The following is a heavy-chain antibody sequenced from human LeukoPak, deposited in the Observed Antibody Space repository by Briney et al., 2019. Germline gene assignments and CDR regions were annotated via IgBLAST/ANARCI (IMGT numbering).Heavy chain of an antibody. CDR1: GGTFSSYA. CDR2: IIPIFGTA. V-gene: IGHV1-69*13. Sequence: GASVKVSCKASGGTFSSYAISWVRQAPGHGLEWMGGIIPIFGTANYAQKFQGRVTITADESTSTAYMELSSLRSEDTAVYYCASPTMVRGVNDAFDIWGQGTMVTVSS. J-gene: IGHJ3*02. D-gene: IGHD3-10*01. CDR3: ASPTMVRGVNDAFDI.